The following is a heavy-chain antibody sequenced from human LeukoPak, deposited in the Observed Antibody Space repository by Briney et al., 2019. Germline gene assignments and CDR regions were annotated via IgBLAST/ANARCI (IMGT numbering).Heavy chain of an antibody. D-gene: IGHD2-2*01. J-gene: IGHJ4*02. CDR2: ISGGGDKT. Sequence: GGSLRLSCSVSGVTFSTHAMNWVRQTPGKSLYWVSYISGGGDKTYYADSVKGRFTISRDNAKSTLYLQMNSLRAEDTAVYYCAKSHLGYCSSTSCYPYFDYWGQGTLVTVSS. V-gene: IGHV3-23*01. CDR1: GVTFSTHA. CDR3: AKSHLGYCSSTSCYPYFDY.